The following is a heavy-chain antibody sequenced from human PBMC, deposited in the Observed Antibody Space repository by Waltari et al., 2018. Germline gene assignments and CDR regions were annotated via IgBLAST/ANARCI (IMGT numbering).Heavy chain of an antibody. Sequence: QVQLQESGPGLVKPSETLSLTCTDSGGSISSNYWSWIRQPPGKGLEWIGYISYSGSTNYDPSLKSRVTMSVDTSKNQFSLKLISVTAADTAVYYCARHKAGTTADHWGQGTLVTVSS. J-gene: IGHJ4*02. V-gene: IGHV4-59*08. CDR1: GGSISSNY. D-gene: IGHD1-7*01. CDR2: ISYSGST. CDR3: ARHKAGTTADH.